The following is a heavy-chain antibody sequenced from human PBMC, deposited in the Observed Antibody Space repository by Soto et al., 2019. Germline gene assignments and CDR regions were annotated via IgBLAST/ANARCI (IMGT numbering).Heavy chain of an antibody. V-gene: IGHV4-30-2*06. CDR1: VASHSYGGYS. J-gene: IGHJ4*02. CDR2: ITHLENT. CDR3: VRGVGTAPFEY. Sequence: QLRLQESGSGVVKTSESLSLTCTVFVASHSYGGYSWSWIRQSPGRGLDWIGHITHLENTYFNPSFESRVSMSIARTKNHFSLQVTSMTAAYKGRYLCVRGVGTAPFEYWGQGILVTVS. D-gene: IGHD2-8*01.